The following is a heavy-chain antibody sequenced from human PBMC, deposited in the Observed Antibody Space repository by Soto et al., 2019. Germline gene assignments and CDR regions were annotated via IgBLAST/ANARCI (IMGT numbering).Heavy chain of an antibody. Sequence: SETLSLTCTVSGGSISSSSYYWGWIRQPPGKGLEWIGSIYYSGSTYYNPSLKSRVTISVDTSKNQFSLKLSSVTAADTAVYYCARGGTPVNYDFWSGYYGPIDYWGQGTLVPVSS. V-gene: IGHV4-39*01. CDR3: ARGGTPVNYDFWSGYYGPIDY. CDR2: IYYSGST. D-gene: IGHD3-3*01. J-gene: IGHJ4*02. CDR1: GGSISSSSYY.